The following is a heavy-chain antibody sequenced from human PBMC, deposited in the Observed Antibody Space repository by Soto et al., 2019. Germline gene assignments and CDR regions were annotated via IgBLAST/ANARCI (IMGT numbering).Heavy chain of an antibody. D-gene: IGHD6-6*01. CDR2: FDPEDGET. CDR3: ATNSGEQLVMGNWFDP. V-gene: IGHV1-24*01. Sequence: ASVKVSCKVSGYTLTELSMHWVRQAPGKGLEWMGGFDPEDGETIYAQKFQGRVTMTEDTSTDTAYMELSSLRSEDTAVYYCATNSGEQLVMGNWFDPWGQGTLVTVSS. CDR1: GYTLTELS. J-gene: IGHJ5*02.